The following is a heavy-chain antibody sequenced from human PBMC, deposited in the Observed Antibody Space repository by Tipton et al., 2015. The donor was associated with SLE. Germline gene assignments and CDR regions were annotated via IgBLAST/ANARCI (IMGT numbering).Heavy chain of an antibody. CDR2: IYYSGST. D-gene: IGHD1-1*01. Sequence: TLSLTCTVSGGSISSGSYYWSWIRQPAGKGLEWIGSIYYSGSTYYNPSLKSRVTISVDTSKNQFSLKLSSVTAADTAVYYCARLGTGTTIGFWFDYWGQGTLVTVSS. CDR1: GGSISSGSYY. V-gene: IGHV4-39*07. CDR3: ARLGTGTTIGFWFDY. J-gene: IGHJ4*02.